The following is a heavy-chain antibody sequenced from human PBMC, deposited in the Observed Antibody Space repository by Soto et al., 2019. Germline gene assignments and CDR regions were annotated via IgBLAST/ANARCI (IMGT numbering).Heavy chain of an antibody. CDR2: ISSSGSTI. J-gene: IGHJ6*02. Sequence: AGGSLRLSCAASGFTFSSYEMNWVRQAPGKGLEWVSYISSSGSTIYYADSVKGRFTISRDNAKNSLYLQMNSLRAEDTAVYYRARDKTTSLWAYYYYYGMDVWGQGTTVTVSS. D-gene: IGHD4-17*01. CDR1: GFTFSSYE. CDR3: ARDKTTSLWAYYYYYGMDV. V-gene: IGHV3-48*03.